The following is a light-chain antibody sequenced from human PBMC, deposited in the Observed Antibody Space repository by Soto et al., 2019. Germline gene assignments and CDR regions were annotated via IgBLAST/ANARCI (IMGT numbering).Light chain of an antibody. J-gene: IGKJ4*01. CDR3: KKYSKWPLT. CDR1: QGVRSV. Sequence: EIAMTQSPDTLSVSPGDRATLSCRASQGVRSVLAWYQQKAGQSPRLLIYGASTRAAETPARFSGSGYETEFNLTLSSLQSEDFAVYYCKKYSKWPLTFGGGTKVDIK. V-gene: IGKV3-15*01. CDR2: GAS.